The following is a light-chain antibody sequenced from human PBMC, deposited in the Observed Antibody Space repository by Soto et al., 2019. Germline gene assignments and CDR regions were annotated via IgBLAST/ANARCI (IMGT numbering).Light chain of an antibody. V-gene: IGKV1-9*01. Sequence: DIQLTQSPSFLSASVGDRVTITCRASQGISSYLAWYQQKPGKAPKLLIYAASTLQSGVPSRFSGSGSGTEFTLTISSRQPEDCATYYCQQLNSYLFTFGPGTKVDIK. CDR2: AAS. CDR3: QQLNSYLFT. J-gene: IGKJ3*01. CDR1: QGISSY.